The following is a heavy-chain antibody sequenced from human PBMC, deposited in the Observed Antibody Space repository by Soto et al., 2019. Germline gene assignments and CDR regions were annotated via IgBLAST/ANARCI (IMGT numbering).Heavy chain of an antibody. CDR3: AKDIDYDILTGYRNWFDS. J-gene: IGHJ5*01. V-gene: IGHV3-9*01. CDR1: GFTFDDYG. D-gene: IGHD3-9*01. Sequence: EIQLVESGGGLVQPGRSLRLSCAASGFTFDDYGMHWVRQAPGKGLEWVSGISWNSGSVGYADSVKGRFTISIDSAKNSLYLQMDSLSAEDTALYYCAKDIDYDILTGYRNWFDSWGQGTLVTVSS. CDR2: ISWNSGSV.